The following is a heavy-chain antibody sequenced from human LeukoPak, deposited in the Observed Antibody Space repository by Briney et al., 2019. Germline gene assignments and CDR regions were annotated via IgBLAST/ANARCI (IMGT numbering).Heavy chain of an antibody. V-gene: IGHV3-53*01. CDR3: ARDLSSGWYSQAFDI. D-gene: IGHD6-19*01. CDR1: GFTFSSYS. Sequence: PGGSLRLSCAASGFTFSSYSMNWVRQAPGKGLEWVSVIYSGGSTYYADSVKGRFTISRDNSKNTLYLQMNSLRAEDTAVYYCARDLSSGWYSQAFDIWGQGTMVTVSS. CDR2: IYSGGST. J-gene: IGHJ3*02.